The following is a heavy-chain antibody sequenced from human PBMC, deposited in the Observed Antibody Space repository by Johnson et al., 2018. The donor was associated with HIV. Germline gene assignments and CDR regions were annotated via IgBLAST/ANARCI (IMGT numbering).Heavy chain of an antibody. D-gene: IGHD6-6*01. CDR1: GFTFSSYG. V-gene: IGHV3-30*02. Sequence: QVQLVESGGGLVKPVGSLRLSCAASGFTFSSYGMHWVRQAPGKGLEWVAFIRYDGSNKYYADSVKGRFTISRDNSKNTLYLQMNSLRAEDTAVYYCAKVHSSSSNGFDVWGQGTMVTVSS. CDR3: AKVHSSSSNGFDV. CDR2: IRYDGSNK. J-gene: IGHJ3*01.